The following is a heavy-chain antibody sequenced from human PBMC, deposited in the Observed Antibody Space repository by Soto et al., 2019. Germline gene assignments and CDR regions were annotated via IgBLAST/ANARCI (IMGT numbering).Heavy chain of an antibody. J-gene: IGHJ4*02. Sequence: GGSLRLSCAASGFTFSSYAMHWVRQAPGKGLEWVAVISYDGSNKYYADSVKGRFTISRDNSKNTLYLQMNSLRAEDTAVYYCAKSYGDSYDSSFDYWGQGTLVTVSS. CDR1: GFTFSSYA. D-gene: IGHD5-18*01. CDR2: ISYDGSNK. V-gene: IGHV3-30*18. CDR3: AKSYGDSYDSSFDY.